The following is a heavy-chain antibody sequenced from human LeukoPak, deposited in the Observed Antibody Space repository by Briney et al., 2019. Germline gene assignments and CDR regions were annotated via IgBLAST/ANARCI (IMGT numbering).Heavy chain of an antibody. Sequence: GASVKVSCKASGYTFTSYGISWVRQAPGQGLEWMGWISAYNGNTNYAQKLQGRVTMTTDTSTSTAYMELRSLRSDDTAVYYCARYYYGSGRYYYYMDVWGKGTTVTVSS. J-gene: IGHJ6*03. D-gene: IGHD3-10*01. CDR3: ARYYYGSGRYYYYMDV. CDR2: ISAYNGNT. V-gene: IGHV1-18*01. CDR1: GYTFTSYG.